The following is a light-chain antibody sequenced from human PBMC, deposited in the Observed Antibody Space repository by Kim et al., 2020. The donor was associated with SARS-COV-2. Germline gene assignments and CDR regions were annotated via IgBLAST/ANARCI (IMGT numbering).Light chain of an antibody. Sequence: DIQMTQSPSSLSASVGDRATITCRSTQSISGFLNWYQQRPGKAPMLLIHAATTLQSGVPSRFSGSRSETDFSLTISSLQPEDFATYYCQQTYSSPPSFGQGTKLEI. CDR1: QSISGF. CDR3: QQTYSSPPS. V-gene: IGKV1-39*01. J-gene: IGKJ2*03. CDR2: AAT.